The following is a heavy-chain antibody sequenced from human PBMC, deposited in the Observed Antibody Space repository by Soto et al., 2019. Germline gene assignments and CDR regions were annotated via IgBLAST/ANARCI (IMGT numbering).Heavy chain of an antibody. Sequence: QVQLQESGPGLVKPSQTLSLTCTVSGGSISSGNYYWTWIRQPPGKGLEWIGYIFYSGTTYYNPSPESRVPISVDTSKNQCCLKLSSVTAADTAVYCCARDSGWSGDFTYYYIGMDVWRRGTAVTVAS. CDR3: ARDSGWSGDFTYYYIGMDV. J-gene: IGHJ6*02. V-gene: IGHV4-30-4*01. CDR2: IFYSGTT. CDR1: GGSISSGNYY. D-gene: IGHD3-10*01.